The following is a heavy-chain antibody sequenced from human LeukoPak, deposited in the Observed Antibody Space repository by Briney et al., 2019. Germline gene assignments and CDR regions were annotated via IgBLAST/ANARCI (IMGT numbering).Heavy chain of an antibody. CDR3: ARDPEYNWNYVGYYYYYMDV. V-gene: IGHV3-7*01. CDR1: GFTFSKYW. Sequence: GGSLRLSCAASGFTFSKYWMSWVRQAPGKGLEWVANIKQDGSEKYYVDSVKGRFTISRDNAKNTLYLQMNSLRAEDTAVYYCARDPEYNWNYVGYYYYYMDVWGKGTTVTVSS. CDR2: IKQDGSEK. J-gene: IGHJ6*03. D-gene: IGHD1-7*01.